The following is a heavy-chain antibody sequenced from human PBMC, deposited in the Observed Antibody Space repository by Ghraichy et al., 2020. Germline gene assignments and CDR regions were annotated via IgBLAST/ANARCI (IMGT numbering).Heavy chain of an antibody. CDR1: GVSISSSNW. CDR2: IYHSGST. CDR3: AKAELGYCSSASCRI. J-gene: IGHJ3*02. D-gene: IGHD2-2*01. V-gene: IGHV4-4*02. Sequence: SETLSLTCAVAGVSISSSNWWSWVRQPHGKGLEWIGEIYHSGSTHYNPSLKSRVTISMDKSKNQFSLNLSSVTAADTALYYCAKAELGYCSSASCRIWGQGTMVTVSS.